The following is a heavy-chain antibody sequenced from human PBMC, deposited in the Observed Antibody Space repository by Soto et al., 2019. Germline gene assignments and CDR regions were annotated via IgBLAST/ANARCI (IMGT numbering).Heavy chain of an antibody. CDR2: IYYSGST. Sequence: QVQLQESGPGLVKPSETLSLTCTVSGGSISSYYWSWIRQPPGKGLEWIGYIYYSGSTNYNPSLKRQVTISLDTSTNPFSLKLSSVTAADTAVYCCAGVGRGRWYFDYWGQGTLVTVSS. CDR3: AGVGRGRWYFDY. CDR1: GGSISSYY. J-gene: IGHJ4*02. D-gene: IGHD3-10*01. V-gene: IGHV4-59*01.